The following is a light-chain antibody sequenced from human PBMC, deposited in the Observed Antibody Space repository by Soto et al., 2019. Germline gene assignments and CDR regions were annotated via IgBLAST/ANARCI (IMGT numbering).Light chain of an antibody. CDR2: DAS. Sequence: EIVLTQSPGTLSLSTGERATLSCRASQSVSSSYLAWYQQKPGQAPRLLIYDASNRATGIPARFSGSGSGTDFTLTISSLEPEDFAVYYCQQRSNWPPITFGQGTRLEN. CDR3: QQRSNWPPIT. CDR1: QSVSSSY. V-gene: IGKV3D-20*02. J-gene: IGKJ5*01.